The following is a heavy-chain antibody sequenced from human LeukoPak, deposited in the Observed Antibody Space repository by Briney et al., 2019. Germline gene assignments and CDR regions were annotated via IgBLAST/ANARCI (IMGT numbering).Heavy chain of an antibody. Sequence: GGSLRLSCEASGFTFSNAYMSRVRRAPGKGLEWVGRIRSKTDGGTTDYAAPVKGRFTISRGDSKNTLYLQMNSLKTEDTAVYYCTTLFHDYGDYAFDYWGLGTLVTVSS. V-gene: IGHV3-15*01. J-gene: IGHJ4*02. CDR2: IRSKTDGGTT. CDR1: GFTFSNAY. D-gene: IGHD4-17*01. CDR3: TTLFHDYGDYAFDY.